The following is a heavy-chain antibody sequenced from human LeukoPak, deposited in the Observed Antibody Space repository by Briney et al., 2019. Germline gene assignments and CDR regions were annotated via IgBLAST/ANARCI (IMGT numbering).Heavy chain of an antibody. Sequence: GGSLRLSCAASGFTFSSYWMSWVRQAPGKGLEWVANIKQDGSEKYYVDSVKGRFTISRDNAKNSLYLQMNSLRAEDTAVYYCARGVSVRGVIDFAFDIWGQGTMVTVSS. J-gene: IGHJ3*02. D-gene: IGHD3-10*01. V-gene: IGHV3-7*01. CDR3: ARGVSVRGVIDFAFDI. CDR2: IKQDGSEK. CDR1: GFTFSSYW.